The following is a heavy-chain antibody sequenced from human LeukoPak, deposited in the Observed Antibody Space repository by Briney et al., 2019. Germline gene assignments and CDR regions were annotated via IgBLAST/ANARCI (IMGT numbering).Heavy chain of an antibody. V-gene: IGHV4-59*07. CDR1: GGSISSYY. Sequence: SDTLSLTCTVSGGSISSYYWSWLRQPPGKGLEWIGYIYYSGSTNYNPSLKSRVTISVDTSKNQFSLKLSSVTAADTAVYYCARVISVNWFDPWGQGTLVTVSS. J-gene: IGHJ5*02. D-gene: IGHD2/OR15-2a*01. CDR2: IYYSGST. CDR3: ARVISVNWFDP.